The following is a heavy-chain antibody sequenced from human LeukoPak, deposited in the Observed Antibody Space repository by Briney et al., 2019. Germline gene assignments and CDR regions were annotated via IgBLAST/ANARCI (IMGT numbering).Heavy chain of an antibody. V-gene: IGHV4-59*01. CDR2: IYHSGST. CDR1: GESFTDYY. CDR3: ARNSGYDRLPTH. J-gene: IGHJ4*02. Sequence: SETLSLTCAVYGESFTDYYWSWIRQPPGKGLEWIGYIYHSGSTNYNPSLKSRVTLSVDTSKNEYSLKVSSVTAADTAVYYCARNSGYDRLPTHWDQGTLVTVSS. D-gene: IGHD5-12*01.